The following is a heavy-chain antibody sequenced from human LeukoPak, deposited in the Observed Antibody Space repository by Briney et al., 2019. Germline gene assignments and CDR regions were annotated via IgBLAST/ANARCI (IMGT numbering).Heavy chain of an antibody. CDR1: GDSVSSNSAA. J-gene: IGHJ3*02. CDR2: TYYRSKWYN. Sequence: SQTLSLTCAIAGDSVSSNSAAWNWIRQSPSIGLEWLGRTYYRSKWYNDYAGSVKSRITLNPDKCKTQFSLKLNSVTPEDTAVYYCARDSTGGGDAFDILGQGTMVTVSS. D-gene: IGHD7-27*01. V-gene: IGHV6-1*01. CDR3: ARDSTGGGDAFDI.